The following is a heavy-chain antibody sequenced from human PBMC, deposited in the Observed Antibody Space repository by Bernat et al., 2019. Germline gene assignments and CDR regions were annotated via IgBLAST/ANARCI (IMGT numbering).Heavy chain of an antibody. CDR1: GFTFSSYD. CDR2: ITTAGDT. V-gene: IGHV3-13*01. D-gene: IGHD4-17*01. J-gene: IGHJ3*02. Sequence: EVQLVESGGGLVQPGGSLRLSCVASGFTFSSYDMHWVRQAPGNGLEWVSTITTAGDTSYPGSMKGRFTISRENAKNSLYLQMNTLRAEDTAVYYCAREGTTVTKGALDIWGEGTMVTVSS. CDR3: AREGTTVTKGALDI.